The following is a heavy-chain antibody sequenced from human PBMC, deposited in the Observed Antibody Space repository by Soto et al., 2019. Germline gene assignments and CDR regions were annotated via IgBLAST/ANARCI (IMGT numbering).Heavy chain of an antibody. Sequence: SGPTLVNPTQTLTLTFTFSGFSLSTSGVGVGWIRQPPGKALECLALIYWDDDKRYSPSLKSRLTITKDTSKNQVVLTMTNMDPVDTATYYCAHSRIWRRIAAVGTDYYYMDVLGKGTTVTVSS. V-gene: IGHV2-5*02. CDR3: AHSRIWRRIAAVGTDYYYMDV. CDR2: IYWDDDK. CDR1: GFSLSTSGVG. J-gene: IGHJ6*03. D-gene: IGHD6-13*01.